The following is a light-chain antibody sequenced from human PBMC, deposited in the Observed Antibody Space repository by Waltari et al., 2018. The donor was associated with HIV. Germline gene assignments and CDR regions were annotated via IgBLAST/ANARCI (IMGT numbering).Light chain of an antibody. Sequence: QSVLTQPPSASGTPGQRVTISCSGSSSNIGSNFVYWYQQLPGTAPKLLIYRNKQRPSGVPDRCSGSKSGTSASLAISGLRSEDEADYYCAAWDDSLSGHWVFGGGTKVTVL. CDR2: RNK. CDR1: SSNIGSNF. V-gene: IGLV1-47*01. J-gene: IGLJ3*02. CDR3: AAWDDSLSGHWV.